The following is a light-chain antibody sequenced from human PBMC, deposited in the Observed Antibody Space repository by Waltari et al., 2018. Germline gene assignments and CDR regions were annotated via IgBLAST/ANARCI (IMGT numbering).Light chain of an antibody. CDR2: AAS. V-gene: IGKV1-17*03. J-gene: IGKJ1*01. CDR3: QQHNSHPRT. CDR1: QTISND. Sequence: DIQMTQSPSSLSASVGDRVTITCRASQTISNDLAWYQQKPGKVPKLLIYAASNLESGVPSRFSGSGSGTAFTLTISSLQPEDFATYYCQQHNSHPRTFGQGTKVEIK.